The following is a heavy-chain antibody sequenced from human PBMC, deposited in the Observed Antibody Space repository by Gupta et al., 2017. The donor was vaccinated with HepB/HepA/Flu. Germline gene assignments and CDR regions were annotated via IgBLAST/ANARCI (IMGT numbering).Heavy chain of an antibody. CDR3: AGGPAVISFDF. V-gene: IGHV1-2*06. Sequence: QVQLVQSGAEVRKPGASVKFSCKASGYTFTGYYIHWLRQAPGQGLEWMGRINPHSGVTDYAQKFQGRVTMTRDTSVSTAYMELSSLRSDDTAVYFCAGGPAVISFDFWGQGALVTVSA. CDR1: GYTFTGYY. J-gene: IGHJ4*02. CDR2: INPHSGVT. D-gene: IGHD3-16*02.